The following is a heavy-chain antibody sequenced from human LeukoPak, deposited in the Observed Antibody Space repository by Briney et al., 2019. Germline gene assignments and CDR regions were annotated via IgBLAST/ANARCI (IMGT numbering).Heavy chain of an antibody. J-gene: IGHJ4*02. Sequence: SETLSLTCAVSGGSISSSNWWSWVRQPPGKGLEWIGEIYHSGSTNYNPSLKSRVTISVDKSKNQFSLKLSSVTAADTAVYYCARGYCSGGSCFPFDYWGQGTLVTVSS. CDR2: IYHSGST. CDR1: GGSISSSNW. D-gene: IGHD2-15*01. V-gene: IGHV4-4*02. CDR3: ARGYCSGGSCFPFDY.